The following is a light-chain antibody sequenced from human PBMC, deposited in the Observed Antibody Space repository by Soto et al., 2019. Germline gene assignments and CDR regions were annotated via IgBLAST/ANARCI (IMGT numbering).Light chain of an antibody. V-gene: IGLV1-47*02. CDR3: AAWDDNLVV. Sequence: QSVLTQPPSASGTPGQRVTISCSGSSSNIGSNYVYWYQQLPGTAPKLLIYSNNQRPSGVPDRFSGSKSGTSASLAISGLRSEDEADYYCAAWDDNLVVFGGGTKLTVL. CDR2: SNN. CDR1: SSNIGSNY. J-gene: IGLJ2*01.